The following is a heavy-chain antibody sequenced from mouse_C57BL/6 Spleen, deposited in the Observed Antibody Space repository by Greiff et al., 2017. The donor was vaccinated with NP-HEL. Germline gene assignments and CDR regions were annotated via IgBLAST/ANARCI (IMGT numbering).Heavy chain of an antibody. CDR1: GYTFTSYW. J-gene: IGHJ4*01. Sequence: VQLQESGAELVKPGASVKMSCKASGYTFTSYWITWVKQRPGQGLEWIGDIYPGSGSTNYNEKFKSKATLTVDTSSSTAYMQLSSLTSEDSAVYYCARRPYYGSSYAMDYWGQGTSVTVSS. CDR3: ARRPYYGSSYAMDY. D-gene: IGHD1-1*01. V-gene: IGHV1-55*01. CDR2: IYPGSGST.